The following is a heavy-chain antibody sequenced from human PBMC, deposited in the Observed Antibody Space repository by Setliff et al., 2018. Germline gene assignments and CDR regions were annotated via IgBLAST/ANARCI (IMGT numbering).Heavy chain of an antibody. CDR2: INPDAYKR. Sequence: GGSLRLSCAASGFTFSSYWMSWVRQAPGKGLEWVANINPDAYKRNYGDSVRGRFTISRDNAKNLVYLQMNSLRVDDTAIYYCARAGDYYVHNWGQGALVTVSS. D-gene: IGHD4-17*01. CDR1: GFTFSSYW. V-gene: IGHV3-7*01. J-gene: IGHJ4*02. CDR3: ARAGDYYVHN.